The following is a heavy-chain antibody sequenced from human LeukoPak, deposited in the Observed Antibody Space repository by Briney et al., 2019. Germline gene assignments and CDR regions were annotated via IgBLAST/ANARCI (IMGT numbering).Heavy chain of an antibody. CDR1: GCSLSSSNNY. CDR3: ARELYDFYYGMDV. J-gene: IGHJ6*02. V-gene: IGHV4-39*02. CDR2: ISYIGAT. D-gene: IGHD3-3*01. Sequence: SETLSLTCTVSGCSLSSSNNYWGWTRQPPGKGLEWFGSISYIGATSYNPSLRSRVTISVDTSKNQFSLILNSVTAADTAVYYCARELYDFYYGMDVWGQGTTVTVSS.